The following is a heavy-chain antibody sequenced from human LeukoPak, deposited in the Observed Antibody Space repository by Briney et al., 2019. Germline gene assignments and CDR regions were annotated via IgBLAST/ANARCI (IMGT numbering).Heavy chain of an antibody. Sequence: PGGSLRLSCAAPGFTFSSYGIHWVRQAPGKGLEWVAFIRFDGSVKYYADSVKGRFTISRDNSKNTLYLQMNNVRAEDTAVYYCAKDLYGSGWTPDYWGHGTLLTVSS. J-gene: IGHJ4*01. D-gene: IGHD6-19*01. CDR3: AKDLYGSGWTPDY. V-gene: IGHV3-30*02. CDR2: IRFDGSVK. CDR1: GFTFSSYG.